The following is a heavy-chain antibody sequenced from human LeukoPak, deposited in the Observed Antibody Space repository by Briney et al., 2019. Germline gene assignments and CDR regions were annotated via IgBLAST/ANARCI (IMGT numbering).Heavy chain of an antibody. D-gene: IGHD3-22*01. CDR2: ISAYNGNT. CDR3: AREDHYYDSSGHYYVNAFDI. V-gene: IGHV1-18*01. CDR1: GYTFTSYG. J-gene: IGHJ3*02. Sequence: ASVKVSCKASGYTFTSYGIVWVRQAPGQGLEWMGWISAYNGNTNYAQNLQGRVTMTTDTSTSTAYMGLRSLTSDDTAVYYCAREDHYYDSSGHYYVNAFDIWGQGTMVTVSS.